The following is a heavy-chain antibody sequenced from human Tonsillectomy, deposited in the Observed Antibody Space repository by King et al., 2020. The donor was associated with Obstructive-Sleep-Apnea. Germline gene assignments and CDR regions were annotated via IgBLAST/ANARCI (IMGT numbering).Heavy chain of an antibody. D-gene: IGHD2-15*01. J-gene: IGHJ4*02. CDR3: ASAGEDIVVVVAAY. V-gene: IGHV4-34*01. CDR2: INHSGST. CDR1: GGSFSGYY. Sequence: VQLQQWGAGLLKPSETLSLTCAVYGGSFSGYYWSWIRQPPGKGLEWIGEINHSGSTNYNPSLKSRVTISVDTSKNQFSLKLCSVTAAGTAVYYCASAGEDIVVVVAAYWGQGTLVTVSS.